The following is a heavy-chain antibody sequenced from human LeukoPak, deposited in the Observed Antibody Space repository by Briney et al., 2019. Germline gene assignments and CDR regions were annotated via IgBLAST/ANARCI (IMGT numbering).Heavy chain of an antibody. J-gene: IGHJ6*04. CDR1: GYSISSGYY. CDR2: IFHSGST. V-gene: IGHV4-38-2*01. Sequence: SETLSLTCAVSGYSISSGYYWGWIRQPPGKGLEWIGSIFHSGSTYYNPSLKSRVNMSVDTSKNQISLKLSSVTAADTAVYYCARASGSYGSGSYYYGMDVWGKGTTGTVSS. D-gene: IGHD3-10*01. CDR3: ARASGSYGSGSYYYGMDV.